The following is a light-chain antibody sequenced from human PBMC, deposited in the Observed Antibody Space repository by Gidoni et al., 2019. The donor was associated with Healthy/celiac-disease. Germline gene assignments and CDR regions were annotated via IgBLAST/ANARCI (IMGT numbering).Light chain of an antibody. CDR3: QSYDSSLSPYV. CDR2: GNS. V-gene: IGLV1-40*01. Sequence: QSVLTQPPAVSGASGPRVTISCTGGSSNIGAGYDVHWYQQLPGTAPKLLIYGNSNRPSGVPDRFSGSKSGTSASLAITGLQAEDEADYYCQSYDSSLSPYVFGTGTKVTVL. CDR1: SSNIGAGYD. J-gene: IGLJ1*01.